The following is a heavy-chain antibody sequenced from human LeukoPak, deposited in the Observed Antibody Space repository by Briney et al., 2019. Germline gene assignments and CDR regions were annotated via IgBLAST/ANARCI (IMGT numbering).Heavy chain of an antibody. V-gene: IGHV4-61*02. CDR3: ARYNWNDAYFDY. Sequence: SGPTLVKPSQTLSLTCTVSGGSISSGGYYWSWIRQPAGKGLEWIGRIYSSGSTIYNPSLKSRVTISVDTSKNQFSLKLNSVIAAGTAVYYCARYNWNDAYFDYWGQGTLVTVSS. J-gene: IGHJ4*02. D-gene: IGHD1-1*01. CDR1: GGSISSGGYY. CDR2: IYSSGST.